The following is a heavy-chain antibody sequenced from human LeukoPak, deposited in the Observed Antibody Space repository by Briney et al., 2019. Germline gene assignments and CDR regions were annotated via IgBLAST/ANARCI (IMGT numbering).Heavy chain of an antibody. Sequence: PGGSLRLSCVGSGFTFSTYSIKWVRQAPGKGLEWVSHIGGSGSFIYYADSVKGRFTISRDNAKNSVYLQMNSLRDEDTAVYYCARGGRTTWHGMDVWGQGTTVTVSS. V-gene: IGHV3-48*02. CDR2: IGGSGSFI. CDR3: ARGGRTTWHGMDV. CDR1: GFTFSTYS. J-gene: IGHJ6*02. D-gene: IGHD4-17*01.